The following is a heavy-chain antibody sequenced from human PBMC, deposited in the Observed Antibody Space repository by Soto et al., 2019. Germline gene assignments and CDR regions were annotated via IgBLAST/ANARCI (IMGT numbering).Heavy chain of an antibody. D-gene: IGHD1-1*01. Sequence: GGSLRLSCSASGFTFSSYAMHWVRQAPGKGLEYVSAISSNGGSTYYADSVKGRFTISRDNSKNTLYLQMSSLRAEDTAVYYCVKDRRVRIHLNEGGAFDIWGQGTMVTVSS. J-gene: IGHJ3*02. CDR2: ISSNGGST. CDR3: VKDRRVRIHLNEGGAFDI. CDR1: GFTFSSYA. V-gene: IGHV3-64D*08.